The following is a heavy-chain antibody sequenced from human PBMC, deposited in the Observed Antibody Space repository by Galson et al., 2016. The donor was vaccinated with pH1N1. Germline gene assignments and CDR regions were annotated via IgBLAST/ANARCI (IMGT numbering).Heavy chain of an antibody. J-gene: IGHJ3*02. CDR1: GFTFSSYA. V-gene: IGHV3-23*01. CDR2: ISGSGSRT. CDR3: AKTLKHDEIYDAFDI. Sequence: FLRLSCAASGFTFSSYAMSWVRQAPGKGLERVSAISGSGSRTYSADSVKGRFTISRDNSKNTLYLQMNSLGAEYTAVYYCAKTLKHDEIYDAFDIWGQGTMVTVSS. D-gene: IGHD2/OR15-2a*01.